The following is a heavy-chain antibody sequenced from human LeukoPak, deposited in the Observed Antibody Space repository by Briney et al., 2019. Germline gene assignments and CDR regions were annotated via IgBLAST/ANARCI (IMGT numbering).Heavy chain of an antibody. V-gene: IGHV3-30*18. D-gene: IGHD5-24*01. J-gene: IGHJ4*02. CDR1: GFTFSSYG. CDR2: ISYDGSNK. CDR3: AKSGYNRFDY. Sequence: GGSLRLSCAASGFTFSSYGMHWVRRAPGKGLEWVAVISYDGSNKYYADSVKGRFTISRDNSKNTLYLQMNSLRAEDTAVYYCAKSGYNRFDYWGQGTLVTVSS.